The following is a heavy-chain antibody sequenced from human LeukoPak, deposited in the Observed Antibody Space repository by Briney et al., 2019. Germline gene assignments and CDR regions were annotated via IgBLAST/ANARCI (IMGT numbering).Heavy chain of an antibody. D-gene: IGHD2-21*02. CDR1: GFTFRNHG. CDR2: IRYDGSTT. V-gene: IGHV3-33*01. Sequence: PGGSLRLSCAASGFTFRNHGMYWVRQAPGKGLEWVAVIRYDGSTTYYGDAVKGRFTISRDNSKDTLYLQMNSLRVEDTAVYYCARWGDGSKLDYWGQGTLVTVSS. CDR3: ARWGDGSKLDY. J-gene: IGHJ4*02.